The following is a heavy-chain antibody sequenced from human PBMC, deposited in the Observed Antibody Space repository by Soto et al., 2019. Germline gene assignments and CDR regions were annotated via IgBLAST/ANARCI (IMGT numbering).Heavy chain of an antibody. CDR3: TTDPSGYSYGYFDY. Sequence: RGSLRLSCAASGFTFSNAWMSWVRQAPGKGLEWVGRIKSKTDGGTTDYAAPVKGRFTISRDDSKNTLYLQMNSLKTEDTAVYYCTTDPSGYSYGYFDYWGQGTLVTVSS. J-gene: IGHJ4*02. CDR1: GFTFSNAW. V-gene: IGHV3-15*01. CDR2: IKSKTDGGTT. D-gene: IGHD5-18*01.